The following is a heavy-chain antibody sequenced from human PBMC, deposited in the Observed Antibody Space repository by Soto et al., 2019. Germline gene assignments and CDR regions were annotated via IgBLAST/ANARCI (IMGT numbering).Heavy chain of an antibody. J-gene: IGHJ4*02. Sequence: GGSLRLSCAASGFTFNNYNMNWVRQAPGKGLEWVSCISGGSVTILYADSVKGRFTISRDNAKNSLYLQMNSLRAEDTAIYYCARRLCSGGSCFFDYWGQGTLVTVSS. CDR1: GFTFNNYN. V-gene: IGHV3-48*01. CDR2: ISGGSVTI. CDR3: ARRLCSGGSCFFDY. D-gene: IGHD2-15*01.